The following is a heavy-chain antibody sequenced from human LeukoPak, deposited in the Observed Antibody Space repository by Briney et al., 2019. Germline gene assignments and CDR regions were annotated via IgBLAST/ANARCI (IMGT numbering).Heavy chain of an antibody. J-gene: IGHJ6*02. D-gene: IGHD3-10*01. CDR1: GFTFSNYA. CDR3: AREVLGEYYHDMDV. V-gene: IGHV3-30-3*01. CDR2: ISYDGSNK. Sequence: PGGSLRLSCAASGFTFSNYAMHWVRQAPGKGLEWVAVISYDGSNKYYADSVKGRFTISRDNPKNTLFLQMNSLRAEDTAVYYCAREVLGEYYHDMDVWGQGTTVTVSS.